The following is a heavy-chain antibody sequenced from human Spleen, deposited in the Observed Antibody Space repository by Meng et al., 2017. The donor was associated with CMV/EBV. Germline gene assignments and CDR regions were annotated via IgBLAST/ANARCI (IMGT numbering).Heavy chain of an antibody. CDR1: GGSFSGYY. J-gene: IGHJ5*02. CDR3: ASGKYSSSSVWFDP. CDR2: INHSGST. Sequence: AVYGGSFSGYYWSWIRQPPGKGLEWIGEINHSGSTNYNTSLKSRVTISVDTSKNQFSLKLSSVTAADTAVYYCASGKYSSSSVWFDPWGQGTLVTVSS. D-gene: IGHD6-6*01. V-gene: IGHV4-34*01.